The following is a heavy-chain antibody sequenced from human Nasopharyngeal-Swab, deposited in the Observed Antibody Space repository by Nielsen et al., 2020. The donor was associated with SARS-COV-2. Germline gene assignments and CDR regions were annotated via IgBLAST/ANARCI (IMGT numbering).Heavy chain of an antibody. CDR1: GFNFSAYG. J-gene: IGHJ3*02. CDR3: ARVFRVGTTRDAFDI. CDR2: ISGSDRSI. Sequence: GGSLRLSCAASGFNFSAYGMNWVRQAPGKEPECISFISGSDRSIFYADSVKGRFTISRDNAKNSLFLQLDGLRDEDSATYFCARVFRVGTTRDAFDIWGQGTKVIVSA. V-gene: IGHV3-48*02. D-gene: IGHD1-26*01.